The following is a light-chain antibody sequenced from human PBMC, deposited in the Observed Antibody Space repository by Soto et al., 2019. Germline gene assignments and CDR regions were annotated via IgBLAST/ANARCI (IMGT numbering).Light chain of an antibody. V-gene: IGKV3-20*01. Sequence: EIVLTQSPGTLFLSPGERATLSCRASQSVRSSDLAWYQQKRGQAPRLLIYGASSRTTGIAARLSGCGSGAYFSGTISTLPLGDFPVYYWQHYGSSPRKFGQGSEVEIK. CDR2: GAS. J-gene: IGKJ1*01. CDR3: QHYGSSPRK. CDR1: QSVRSSD.